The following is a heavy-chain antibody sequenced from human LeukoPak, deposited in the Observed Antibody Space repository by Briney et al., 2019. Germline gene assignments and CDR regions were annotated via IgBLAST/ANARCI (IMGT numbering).Heavy chain of an antibody. CDR3: ARVGYTSAWYYFEY. CDR1: GFTFSSFA. Sequence: PGGSLRLSCAASGFTFSSFAMNWVRQAPGKGLEWVALISYHGSNKYYADSMKGRFTISRDNSKNTLYLELNSLRAEDTAVYYCARVGYTSAWYYFEYWGQGTLVTVSS. D-gene: IGHD6-13*01. CDR2: ISYHGSNK. V-gene: IGHV3-30-3*01. J-gene: IGHJ4*02.